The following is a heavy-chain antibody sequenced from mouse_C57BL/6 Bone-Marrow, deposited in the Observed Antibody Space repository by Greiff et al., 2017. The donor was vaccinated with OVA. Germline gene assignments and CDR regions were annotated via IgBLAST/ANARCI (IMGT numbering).Heavy chain of an antibody. CDR1: GFTFSDYG. CDR2: ISSGSSTI. D-gene: IGHD2-4*01. CDR3: ARGYDYDEGWAMDY. J-gene: IGHJ4*01. Sequence: QLVESGGGLVKPGGSLKLSCAASGFTFSDYGMHWVRQAPEKGLEWVAYISSGSSTIYYADTVKGRFTISRDNAKNTLFLQMTSLRSEDTAMYYCARGYDYDEGWAMDYWGQGTSVTVSS. V-gene: IGHV5-17*01.